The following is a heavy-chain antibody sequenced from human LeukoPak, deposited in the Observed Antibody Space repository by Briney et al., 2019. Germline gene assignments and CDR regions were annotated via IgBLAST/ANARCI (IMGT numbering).Heavy chain of an antibody. Sequence: PGGSLRLSCVAFGFTFSNYWMHWVCQPPGKGLVWVSRIYVDGRTTNYADSVKGRFTISRDNAKNTVYLEMNSLSVEDTATYYCIRDFRSADLWGQGTLVTVTS. V-gene: IGHV3-74*01. CDR1: GFTFSNYW. CDR3: IRDFRSADL. CDR2: IYVDGRTT. J-gene: IGHJ5*02.